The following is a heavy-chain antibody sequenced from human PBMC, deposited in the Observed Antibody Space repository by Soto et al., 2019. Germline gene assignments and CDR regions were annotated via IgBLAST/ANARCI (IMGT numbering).Heavy chain of an antibody. CDR2: IIPFFGTA. Sequence: QVQLVQSGAEVKKPGSSVKVSCKASGGTFSSCAITWVRQAPGQGLEWMGGIIPFFGTANYAQKFQGRVTITAEESTSTAYMDLSSLRYEDTAVYYCARVLVGCTGGNCYYYYGMDVWGQGTTVIVSS. D-gene: IGHD2-8*02. V-gene: IGHV1-69*01. CDR1: GGTFSSCA. J-gene: IGHJ6*02. CDR3: ARVLVGCTGGNCYYYYGMDV.